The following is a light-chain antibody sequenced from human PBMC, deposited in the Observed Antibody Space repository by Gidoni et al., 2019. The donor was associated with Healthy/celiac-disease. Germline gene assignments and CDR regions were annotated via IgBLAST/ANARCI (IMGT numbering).Light chain of an antibody. CDR1: NIGRKS. Sequence: SYVLTQPPSVSVAPGQTAKITCGGDNIGRKSVHWYQQRPGQAPVLVVYDNSDRPSGIPDRFSGSSSGNTATLTISRVEAGDEADYYCQVWGRSGDHYWVFGGGTKLTVL. V-gene: IGLV3-21*02. CDR3: QVWGRSGDHYWV. CDR2: DNS. J-gene: IGLJ3*02.